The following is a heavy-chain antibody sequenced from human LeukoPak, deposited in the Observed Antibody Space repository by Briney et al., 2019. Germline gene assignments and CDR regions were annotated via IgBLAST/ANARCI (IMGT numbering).Heavy chain of an antibody. V-gene: IGHV3-53*01. CDR1: GFTFSSYS. J-gene: IGHJ4*02. D-gene: IGHD3-10*01. CDR3: AREWFGGFDY. CDR2: IYSGGST. Sequence: GGSLRLSCAASGFTFSSYSMNWVRQAPGKGLEWVSVIYSGGSTYYADSVKGRFTISRDNSKNTLYLQMNSLRAEDTAVYYCAREWFGGFDYWGQGTLVTVSS.